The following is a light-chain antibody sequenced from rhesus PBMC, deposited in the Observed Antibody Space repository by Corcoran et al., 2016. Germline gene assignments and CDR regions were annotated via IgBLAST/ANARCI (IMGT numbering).Light chain of an antibody. Sequence: DIVMTQTPLSLPVTPGEPASISCRSSQSLLYIEDGNTYLDWYLQKPGQSPQLLIYEVSNRASGVPDRFSGSGSDTDFTLKISRVEAEDVGVYYCMQGVEFPYSFGQGTKVEIK. CDR1: QSLLYIEDGNTY. J-gene: IGKJ2*01. V-gene: IGKV2-104*02. CDR3: MQGVEFPYS. CDR2: EVS.